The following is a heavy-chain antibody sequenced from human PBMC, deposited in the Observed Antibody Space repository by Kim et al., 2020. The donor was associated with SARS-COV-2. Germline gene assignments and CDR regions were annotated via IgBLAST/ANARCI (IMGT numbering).Heavy chain of an antibody. D-gene: IGHD6-13*01. Sequence: ASVKVSCKASGYTFTSYGISWVRQVPGQGLEWMGWISAYNGNTNYAQKLQGRVTMTTDTSTSTAYMELRSLRSDDTAVYYCARSHLVAAARRSPACFDYWGQGTLVTVSS. V-gene: IGHV1-18*01. CDR3: ARSHLVAAARRSPACFDY. CDR2: ISAYNGNT. CDR1: GYTFTSYG. J-gene: IGHJ4*02.